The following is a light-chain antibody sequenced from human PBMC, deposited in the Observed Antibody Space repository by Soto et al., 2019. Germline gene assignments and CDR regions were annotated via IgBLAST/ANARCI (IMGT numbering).Light chain of an antibody. V-gene: IGKV1-9*01. CDR1: QGVGNY. CDR2: AAS. J-gene: IGKJ4*01. Sequence: DIQLTQYPSFLSASVMDIGSITSRASQGVGNYLAWYQQKPGQAPNLLIYAASILQSGVPSRFSGSGSGTDFTLTISSLQPEDFATYYCRQLNNYPLTFGGGTKVDIK. CDR3: RQLNNYPLT.